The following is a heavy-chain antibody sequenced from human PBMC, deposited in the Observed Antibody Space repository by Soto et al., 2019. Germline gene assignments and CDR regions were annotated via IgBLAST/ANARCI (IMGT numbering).Heavy chain of an antibody. CDR2: INWNGGST. Sequence: PGGPLRLSCAAAGFTFVDYGMSWVRHAPGKGLEWVSGINWNGGSTGYADSVKGRFTISRDNAKNSLYLQMNSLRAEDTALYYCASGIVGATTYGMDVWGQGTTVTVSS. J-gene: IGHJ6*02. CDR3: ASGIVGATTYGMDV. D-gene: IGHD1-26*01. CDR1: GFTFVDYG. V-gene: IGHV3-20*04.